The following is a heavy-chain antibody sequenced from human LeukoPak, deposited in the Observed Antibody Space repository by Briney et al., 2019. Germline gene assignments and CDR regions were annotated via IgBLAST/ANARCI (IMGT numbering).Heavy chain of an antibody. CDR3: AKALHCSGVTCPLHY. CDR2: IWYDGSNQ. CDR1: GFSFNRYG. Sequence: PGGSLRLSCTASGFSFNRYGFHWVRQAPGPGLEWVAAIWYDGSNQNYGDSVKGRSTISRHNSKNTLYLQINILRAEDTAVYHCAKALHCSGVTCPLHYSGLGTLVIVSS. J-gene: IGHJ4*02. V-gene: IGHV3-33*06. D-gene: IGHD2-15*01.